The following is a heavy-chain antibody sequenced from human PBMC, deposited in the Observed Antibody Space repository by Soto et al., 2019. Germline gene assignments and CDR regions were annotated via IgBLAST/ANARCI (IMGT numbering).Heavy chain of an antibody. CDR2: IYYSGST. CDR3: ARGRTIFGVVGSYFDY. CDR1: VGSISSSSYY. J-gene: IGHJ4*02. V-gene: IGHV4-39*01. D-gene: IGHD3-3*01. Sequence: SETLSLTCTVSVGSISSSSYYWGWIRRPPGKGLEWIGSIYYSGSTYYNPSLKSRVTISVDTSKKQFYLKLSSVNAADTAVYYCARGRTIFGVVGSYFDYWGQGTLVT.